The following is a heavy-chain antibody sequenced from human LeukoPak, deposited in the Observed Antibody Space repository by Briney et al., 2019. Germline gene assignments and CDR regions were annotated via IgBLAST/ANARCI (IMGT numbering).Heavy chain of an antibody. CDR2: INPNSGGT. Sequence: ASVKVSRKASGYTFTGYYMHWVRQAPGQGLEWMGWINPNSGGTNYAQKFQGWVTITRDTSASTAYMELSSLRSEDTAVYYCARDPSSRSGGYAYYYYGIDVWGQGTTVTASS. CDR3: ARDPSSRSGGYAYYYYGIDV. CDR1: GYTFTGYY. J-gene: IGHJ6*02. V-gene: IGHV1-2*04. D-gene: IGHD5-12*01.